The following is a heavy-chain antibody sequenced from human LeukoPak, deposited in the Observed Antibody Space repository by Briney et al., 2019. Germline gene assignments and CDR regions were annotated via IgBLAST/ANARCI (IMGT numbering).Heavy chain of an antibody. V-gene: IGHV1-69*13. CDR1: GYTFTSYY. J-gene: IGHJ4*02. CDR3: ARGATVATMYSPFDY. D-gene: IGHD5-12*01. Sequence: GASVKVSCKASGYTFTSYYMHWVRQAPGQGLEWIGGIIPIFGTANYAQKFQGRVTITADESTSTAYMELSSLRSEDTAVYYCARGATVATMYSPFDYWGQGTLVTVSS. CDR2: IIPIFGTA.